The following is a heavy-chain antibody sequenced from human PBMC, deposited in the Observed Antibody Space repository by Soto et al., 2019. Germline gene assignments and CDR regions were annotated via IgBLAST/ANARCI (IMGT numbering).Heavy chain of an antibody. D-gene: IGHD3-10*01. CDR3: ARGRSFSYDSTPPPMFDP. CDR1: GFAFSTFD. J-gene: IGHJ5*02. Sequence: GGSLRLSCAGSGFAFSTFDIHWVRQAPGKGLEWVSGIGTLSDTFYAASVQGRFTISRQNAKNSVYLQMNSLRAGDTAFYYCARGRSFSYDSTPPPMFDPWGQGTLVTVSS. V-gene: IGHV3-13*01. CDR2: IGTLSDT.